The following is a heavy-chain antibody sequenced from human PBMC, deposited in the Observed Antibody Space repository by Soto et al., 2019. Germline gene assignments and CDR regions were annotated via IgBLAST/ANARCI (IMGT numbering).Heavy chain of an antibody. CDR3: ARGGSYYDFCSGYYKLGYYFDY. V-gene: IGHV4-59*08. CDR2: IYYSGST. CDR1: GGSISSYY. Sequence: QVQLQESGPGLVKPSETLSLTCTVSGGSISSYYWSWIRQPPGKGLEWIGYIYYSGSTNYNPSLMRRDTIPVDTTKNQFSLKLSSVTAADTAVYYCARGGSYYDFCSGYYKLGYYFDYWGQGTLVTVSS. D-gene: IGHD3-3*01. J-gene: IGHJ4*02.